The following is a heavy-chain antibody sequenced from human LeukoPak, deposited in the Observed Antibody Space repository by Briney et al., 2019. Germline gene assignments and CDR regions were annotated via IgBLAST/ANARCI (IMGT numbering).Heavy chain of an antibody. CDR3: ARQDVGIAARPFDY. D-gene: IGHD6-6*01. CDR2: KYYSRST. Sequence: PSATLSLTCTVSSGSISCYYWGWIRQPPGEVVEWIGSKYYSRSTYYNPSLKSRVTISVHTSKNQFTLKLSSVTAADTAVYYCARQDVGIAARPFDYWGQGTLVTVSS. J-gene: IGHJ4*02. CDR1: SGSISCYY. V-gene: IGHV4-39*01.